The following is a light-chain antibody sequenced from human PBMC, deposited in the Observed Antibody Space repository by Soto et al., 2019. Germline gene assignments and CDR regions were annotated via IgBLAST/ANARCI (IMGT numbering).Light chain of an antibody. CDR2: GVS. CDR3: YQYGSTPPT. V-gene: IGKV3-20*01. J-gene: IGKJ1*01. CDR1: QSVINNQ. Sequence: EIVLTQSPGTLSLSPGERATLSCRASQSVINNQLAWFRHKPGQAPRLLIWGVSNRATGIPDRFSGSGSGTDFTLTISRLEPEHFVVFYRYQYGSTPPTFGQGTKVEIK.